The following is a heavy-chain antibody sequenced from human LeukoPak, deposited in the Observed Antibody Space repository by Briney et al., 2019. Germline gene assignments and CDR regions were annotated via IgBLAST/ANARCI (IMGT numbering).Heavy chain of an antibody. V-gene: IGHV4-34*01. J-gene: IGHJ5*02. D-gene: IGHD3-22*01. CDR1: GGSFSGYY. CDR2: INHSGST. CDR3: ARENSSGYSKYNWFDP. Sequence: SETLSLTCAVYGGSFSGYYWSWIRQPPGKGLEWIGEINHSGSTNYNPSLKSRVTISVDTSKNQFSLKLSSVTAADTAVYYCARENSSGYSKYNWFDPWGQGTLVTVSS.